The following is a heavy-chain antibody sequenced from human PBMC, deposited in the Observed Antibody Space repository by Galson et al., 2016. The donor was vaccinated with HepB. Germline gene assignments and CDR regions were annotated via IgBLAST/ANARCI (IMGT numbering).Heavy chain of an antibody. CDR2: IIPLFGTA. D-gene: IGHD5-24*01. Sequence: SVKVSCKASGGTFSNFAISWVRQAPGQGLEWMGGIIPLFGTANYAQKFQGRVTITADESTSTAYMELSSLRSEDTAVYYCARALYPFRDGYNWGLIWGQGTLVTVSS. CDR3: ARALYPFRDGYNWGLI. CDR1: GGTFSNFA. V-gene: IGHV1-69*13. J-gene: IGHJ4*02.